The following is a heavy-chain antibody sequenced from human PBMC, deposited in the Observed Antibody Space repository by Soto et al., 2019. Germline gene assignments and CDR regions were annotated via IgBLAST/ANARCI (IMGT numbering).Heavy chain of an antibody. CDR2: IKSKTDGGTT. J-gene: IGHJ5*02. Sequence: EVQLVESGGGLVKPGGSLRLSCAASGFTFSNAWMNWVRQAPGKGLEWVGRIKSKTDGGTTDYAAPVKGRFTISRDDSKNTLYLQMNSLKTEDTAVYYCTTGGIVVVVAAMKGYNWFDPWGQGTLVTVSS. CDR1: GFTFSNAW. CDR3: TTGGIVVVVAAMKGYNWFDP. D-gene: IGHD2-15*01. V-gene: IGHV3-15*07.